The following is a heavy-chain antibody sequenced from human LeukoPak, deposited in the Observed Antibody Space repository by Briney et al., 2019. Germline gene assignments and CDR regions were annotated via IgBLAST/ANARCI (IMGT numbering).Heavy chain of an antibody. CDR1: GFTFSSYD. CDR3: ARAGRDVYYYYGMDV. CDR2: ISTAGDT. V-gene: IGHV3-13*04. J-gene: IGHJ6*01. Sequence: GGPLRLSCAASGFTFSSYDMHWVRQVTGKGLEWVSGISTAGDTYYPGSVKGRFTISRENAKNSLYLQMNSLRAGDTAVYYCARAGRDVYYYYGMDVWGQGTTVTVSS.